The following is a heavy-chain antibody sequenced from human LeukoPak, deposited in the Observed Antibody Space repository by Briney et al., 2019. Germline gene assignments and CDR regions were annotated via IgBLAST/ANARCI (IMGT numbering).Heavy chain of an antibody. V-gene: IGHV3-23*01. CDR3: AKSYYGDSNYFDY. D-gene: IGHD4-17*01. CDR1: GFTFSSYA. J-gene: IGHJ4*02. CDR2: ISGSGGST. Sequence: GGSLRLSCAASGFTFSSYAMSWVRQAPGKGLEWVSAISGSGGSTYYADSAKGRFTISRDNSKNTLYLQMNSLRAEDTAVYYCAKSYYGDSNYFDYWGQGTLVTVSS.